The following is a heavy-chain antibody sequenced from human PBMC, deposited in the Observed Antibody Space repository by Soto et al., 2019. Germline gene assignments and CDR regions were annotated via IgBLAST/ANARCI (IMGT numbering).Heavy chain of an antibody. J-gene: IGHJ6*02. D-gene: IGHD3-16*01. CDR2: ISSSSSYI. CDR3: ARVKFAPRVPGGGMDV. V-gene: IGHV3-21*01. CDR1: GFTFSSYS. Sequence: EVQLVESGGGLVKPGGSLRFSCAASGFTFSSYSMNWVRQAPGKGLEWVSSISSSSSYIYYADSVKGRFTISRDNAKNSLYLQMNSLRAEDTAVYYCARVKFAPRVPGGGMDVWGQGTTVTVSS.